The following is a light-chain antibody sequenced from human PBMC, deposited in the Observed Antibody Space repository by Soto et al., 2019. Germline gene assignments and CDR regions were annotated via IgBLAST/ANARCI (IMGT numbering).Light chain of an antibody. CDR1: QSVSSN. CDR3: QQYNKFPSLT. CDR2: GAS. V-gene: IGKV3-15*01. Sequence: EIVMTQTPATLSVSPGERATLSCRASQSVSSNLAWYQQKPGQAPRLLIYGASTRATGIPARFSASGSGTEFTLTISSLQSDDFALYYCQQYNKFPSLTFGGGTKVEIK. J-gene: IGKJ4*01.